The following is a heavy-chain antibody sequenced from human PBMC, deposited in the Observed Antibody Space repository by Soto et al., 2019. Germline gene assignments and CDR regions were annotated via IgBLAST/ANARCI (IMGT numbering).Heavy chain of an antibody. CDR2: VNPSGGHT. D-gene: IGHD2-21*02. CDR3: ARRGHVVVVTAAFDY. Sequence: QVQLMQSGAEVKKPGASVKVSCKASGDTFTNYYIHWVRQAPGQGLEWMGTVNPSGGHTTYSQNFLGRVTMTRDTSTSTLYMELTSLTSDDTAVYYCARRGHVVVVTAAFDYWGQGTLVTVSP. V-gene: IGHV1-46*01. J-gene: IGHJ4*02. CDR1: GDTFTNYY.